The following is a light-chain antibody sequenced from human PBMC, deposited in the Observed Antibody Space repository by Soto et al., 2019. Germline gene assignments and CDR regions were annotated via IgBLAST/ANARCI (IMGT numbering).Light chain of an antibody. Sequence: VVLTMAPGTVSLSPGKRANVSCMASQSVCSYLALDQQKPGQAPRLLIYDAFNRATGIPARLSGSGSGTDFTLTISSLEPEDFAVYYCKQRSNWPLTFGQGTRLEIK. CDR3: KQRSNWPLT. J-gene: IGKJ5*01. CDR2: DAF. CDR1: QSVCSY. V-gene: IGKV3-11*01.